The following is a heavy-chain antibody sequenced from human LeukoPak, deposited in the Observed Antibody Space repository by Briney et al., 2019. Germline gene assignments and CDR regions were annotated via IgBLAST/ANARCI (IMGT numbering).Heavy chain of an antibody. J-gene: IGHJ5*02. V-gene: IGHV4-38-2*02. CDR3: ARHTYCSTTSCYFNWFDP. D-gene: IGHD2-2*01. Sequence: PSETLSLTCTVSDDSITIYYWTWIRQPPGKGLEWIGSIYHSGSTNYNPSLKSRVTISVDTSKNQFSLKLSSVTAADTAVYYCARHTYCSTTSCYFNWFDPWGQGTLVTVSS. CDR1: DDSITIYY. CDR2: IYHSGST.